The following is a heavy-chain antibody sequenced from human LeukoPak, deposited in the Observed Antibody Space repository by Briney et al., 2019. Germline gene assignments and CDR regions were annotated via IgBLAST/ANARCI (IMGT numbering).Heavy chain of an antibody. CDR3: ARVRGYSYGSRIDY. J-gene: IGHJ4*02. D-gene: IGHD5-18*01. CDR1: GFTFSSYW. Sequence: PGGSLRLPYAASGFTFSSYWMSWVRQAPGKGLERVTNIKQDGSEKYYVDSVKGRFTISRDNAKNSLYLQMNSLRAEDTAVYYCARVRGYSYGSRIDYWGQGTLVTVSS. V-gene: IGHV3-7*01. CDR2: IKQDGSEK.